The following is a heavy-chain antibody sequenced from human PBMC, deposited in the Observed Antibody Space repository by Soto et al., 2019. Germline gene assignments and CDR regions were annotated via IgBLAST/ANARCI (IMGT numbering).Heavy chain of an antibody. Sequence: TSETLSLTCTISGGSITSGDYYWTWIRQFPGKGLEWIAYIYSSGTTHYNPSLKSRATISLDTSNNQFSLEVKSATAADTAVYYCARMGLHLGELSRNWFDPWGQGSLVTVSS. CDR1: GGSITSGDYY. CDR2: IYSSGTT. D-gene: IGHD3-16*02. V-gene: IGHV4-31*03. J-gene: IGHJ5*02. CDR3: ARMGLHLGELSRNWFDP.